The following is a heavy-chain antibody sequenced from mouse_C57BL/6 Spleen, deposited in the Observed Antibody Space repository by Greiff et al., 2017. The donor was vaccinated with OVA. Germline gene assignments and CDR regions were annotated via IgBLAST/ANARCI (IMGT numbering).Heavy chain of an antibody. CDR2: IWSGGST. V-gene: IGHV2-2*02. CDR1: GFSLTSYG. Sequence: QVQLQQSGPGLVQPSQSLSLTCTVSGFSLTSYGVHWVRQSPGKGLEWLGVIWSGGSTDYNAAFISRLSISKDNSKSQVFFKMNRLQANDTAIYYCARGKDYAMDYWGQGTAVTVSS. J-gene: IGHJ4*01. CDR3: ARGKDYAMDY.